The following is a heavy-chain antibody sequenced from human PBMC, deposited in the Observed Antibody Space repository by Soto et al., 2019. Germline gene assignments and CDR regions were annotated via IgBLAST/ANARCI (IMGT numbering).Heavy chain of an antibody. CDR3: ATSTMITFGGVPFDY. V-gene: IGHV1-46*03. CDR1: GYTFTSYY. D-gene: IGHD3-16*01. Sequence: ASVKVSCKASGYTFTSYYMHGVRQAPRQGLEWMGIINPSGGSTSYAQKFQGRVTMTRDTSTSTVYMELSSLRSEDTAVYYCATSTMITFGGVPFDYWGQGTLVTVSS. J-gene: IGHJ4*02. CDR2: INPSGGST.